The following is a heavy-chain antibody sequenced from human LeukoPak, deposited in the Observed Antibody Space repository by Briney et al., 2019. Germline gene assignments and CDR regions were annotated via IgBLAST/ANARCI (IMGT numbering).Heavy chain of an antibody. CDR1: GFKIADYA. V-gene: IGHV3-9*01. CDR3: AKLCDWNSVDY. J-gene: IGHJ4*02. D-gene: IGHD1-7*01. CDR2: ISWNSATI. Sequence: PGGSLRLSCVASGFKIADYAMHWVRQTPGKGLEWVSGISWNSATIDYADSLRGRFTISRDNAKNSLCLQMTNLRTEDTALYYCAKLCDWNSVDYWGQGTLVTVSS.